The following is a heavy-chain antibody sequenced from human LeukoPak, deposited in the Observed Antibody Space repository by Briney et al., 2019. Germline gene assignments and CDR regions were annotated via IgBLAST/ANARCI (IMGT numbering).Heavy chain of an antibody. CDR2: IWYDGSNK. Sequence: PGGSLRLSCAASGFTFSDYGMHWVRQAPGKGLEWVAVIWYDGSNKYYADSVKGRFTISRDNSKNTLYLQMNSLRAEDTVVYYCARDKPPPYYYDSSGIFDYWGQGTLVTVSS. V-gene: IGHV3-33*08. D-gene: IGHD3-22*01. CDR1: GFTFSDYG. CDR3: ARDKPPPYYYDSSGIFDY. J-gene: IGHJ4*02.